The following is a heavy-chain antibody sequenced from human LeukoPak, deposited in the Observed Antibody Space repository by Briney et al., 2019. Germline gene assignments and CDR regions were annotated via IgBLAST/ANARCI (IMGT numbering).Heavy chain of an antibody. V-gene: IGHV3-21*01. J-gene: IGHJ5*02. CDR2: ISSSSSYI. Sequence: GGSLRLPCAASGFTFSSYSMNWVRQAPGKGLEWVSSISSSSSYIYYADSVKGRFTISRDNAKNSLYLQMNSLRAEDTAAYYCARGRGMIRPTGRFDPWGQGTLVTVSS. CDR1: GFTFSSYS. D-gene: IGHD3-22*01. CDR3: ARGRGMIRPTGRFDP.